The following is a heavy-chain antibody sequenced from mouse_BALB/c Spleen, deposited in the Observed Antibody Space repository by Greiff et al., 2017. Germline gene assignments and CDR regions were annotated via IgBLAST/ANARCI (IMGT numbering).Heavy chain of an antibody. CDR2: IRSKSNNYAT. CDR3: VRHGGYRYDWYFDV. V-gene: IGHV10-1*02. CDR1: GFTFNTYA. J-gene: IGHJ1*01. Sequence: EVQLVESGGGLVQPKGSLKLSCAASGFTFNTYAMNWVRQAPGKGLEWVARIRSKSNNYATYYADSVKDRFTISRDDSQSMLYLQMNNLKTEDTAMYYCVRHGGYRYDWYFDVWGAGTTVTVSS. D-gene: IGHD2-14*01.